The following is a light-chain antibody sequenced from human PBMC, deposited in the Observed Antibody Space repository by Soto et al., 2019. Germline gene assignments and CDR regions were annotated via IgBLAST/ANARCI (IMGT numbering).Light chain of an antibody. CDR3: QQSYSTPLT. V-gene: IGKV1-39*01. CDR1: QNISNY. Sequence: DIQMTQSPSSLSASVGDRVTITCRATQNISNYLNWYQQKPGKASQVLISAASSLQSGVPSRFSGSGSGTDFTLTISSLQPEDFATYYCQQSYSTPLTFGGGTKVDIK. J-gene: IGKJ4*01. CDR2: AAS.